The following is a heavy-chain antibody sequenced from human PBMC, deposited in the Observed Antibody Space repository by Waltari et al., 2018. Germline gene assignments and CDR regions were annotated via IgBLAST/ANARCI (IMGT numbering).Heavy chain of an antibody. Sequence: QVQLQESGPRLVKPSQTLSLTCTVSGGSISRCCYPWNWIRQPAGKGLEWIGRIYTNGSTNYNPSLKSRVNTSVDTSKNQFSLSLSSLTAADTAVYYCARGPYCSSTSCYGQRIDYWGQGTLVTVSS. D-gene: IGHD2-2*01. CDR2: IYTNGST. V-gene: IGHV4-61*02. J-gene: IGHJ4*02. CDR3: ARGPYCSSTSCYGQRIDY. CDR1: GGSISRCCYP.